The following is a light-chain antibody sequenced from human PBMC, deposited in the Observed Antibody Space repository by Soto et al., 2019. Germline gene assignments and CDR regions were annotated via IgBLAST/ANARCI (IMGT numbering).Light chain of an antibody. CDR3: QTWGTGILV. CDR1: SGHSNYA. Sequence: QPVLTQPPSASASLGASVKLTCTLSSGHSNYAIAWHQQQPEKGPRCLMKVDSDGSHTKGDGIPDRFSGSSSGAERYLTISSLQSEDEADYYCQTWGTGILVFGGGTQLTVL. CDR2: VDSDGSH. J-gene: IGLJ2*01. V-gene: IGLV4-69*01.